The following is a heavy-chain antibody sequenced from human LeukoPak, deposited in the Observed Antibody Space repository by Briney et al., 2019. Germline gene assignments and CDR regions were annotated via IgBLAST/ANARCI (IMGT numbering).Heavy chain of an antibody. J-gene: IGHJ4*02. CDR2: INHRGST. Sequence: SETLSLTCAVYGGSFSGYYWRWIRQPPGKGREWIGEINHRGSTNYNPSLNSRVTISVDPSKNQFSLKLSSVTAADTAVYYCARDPIRYYFDYWGQGTLVTVSS. CDR1: GGSFSGYY. CDR3: ARDPIRYYFDY. V-gene: IGHV4-34*01.